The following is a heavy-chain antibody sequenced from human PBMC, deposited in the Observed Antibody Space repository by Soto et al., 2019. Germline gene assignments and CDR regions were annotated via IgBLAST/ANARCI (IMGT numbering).Heavy chain of an antibody. V-gene: IGHV3-74*01. CDR2: ISTDGSST. CDR1: GFIFSSHW. D-gene: IGHD1-1*01. CDR3: ARFTGTTGFDP. J-gene: IGHJ5*02. Sequence: EVQLVESGGGLVQPGGSLRLSCAASGFIFSSHWMHWVRQAPGKGLVWVSGISTDGSSTTYADSVKGRFTISRDNAKNKLYLQMNSRRAEDTAVYYCARFTGTTGFDPWGQGTLVTASS.